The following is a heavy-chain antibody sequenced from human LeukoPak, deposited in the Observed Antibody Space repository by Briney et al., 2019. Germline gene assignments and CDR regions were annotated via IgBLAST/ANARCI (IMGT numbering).Heavy chain of an antibody. CDR2: IYYSGTT. CDR3: ARTPYQYCSSTSCYRGGNSYYYYMDV. Sequence: SQTLSLTCTVSDGSVSSGGYYWTWIRQPPGKGLEWIGYIYYSGTTYYNPSLKSRVTISVDTSKNQFPLKLSSVTAADTAVYYCARTPYQYCSSTSCYRGGNSYYYYMDVWGKGTTVTVSS. CDR1: DGSVSSGGYY. D-gene: IGHD2-2*01. V-gene: IGHV4-31*03. J-gene: IGHJ6*03.